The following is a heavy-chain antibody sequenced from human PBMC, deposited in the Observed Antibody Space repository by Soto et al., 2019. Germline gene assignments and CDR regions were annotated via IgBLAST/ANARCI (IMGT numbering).Heavy chain of an antibody. V-gene: IGHV3-21*06. CDR2: ISSGSAYI. J-gene: IGHJ5*02. Sequence: EVHVVESGGGLVKPGGSLRLSCTFTFSMYSMNWVRQAPGKGLGWVASISSGSAYIKYAESVKGRFTISRDNAKNSLHLQMNSLRDEDTARYHCARDQGGSYDSGFDPGCQGTLVTVSS. D-gene: IGHD1-26*01. CDR1: TFSMYS. CDR3: ARDQGGSYDSGFDP.